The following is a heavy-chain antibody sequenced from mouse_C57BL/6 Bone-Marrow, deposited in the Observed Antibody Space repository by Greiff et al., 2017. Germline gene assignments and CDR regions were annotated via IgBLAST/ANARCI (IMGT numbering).Heavy chain of an antibody. V-gene: IGHV5-17*01. D-gene: IGHD2-2*01. CDR3: AWGYDCDY. CDR1: GFTFSDYG. J-gene: IGHJ2*01. Sequence: EVKVVESGGGLVKPGGSLKLSCAASGFTFSDYGLHWVRQAPEKGLEWVAYISSGSSTIYYADTVKGRFTISRDNAENTLFLQMTSVRSENTAMYYCAWGYDCDYWGQGTTLTVSS. CDR2: ISSGSSTI.